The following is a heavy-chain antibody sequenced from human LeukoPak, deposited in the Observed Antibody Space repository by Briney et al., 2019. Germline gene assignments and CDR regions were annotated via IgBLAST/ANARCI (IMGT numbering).Heavy chain of an antibody. CDR1: GYTLTSYD. J-gene: IGHJ5*02. Sequence: ASVKVSCKASGYTLTSYDINWVRQATGRGLEWMGWMNPNSGNTGYAQKFQGRVTMTRNTSINTAYMELSSLRSEDTAVYYCARVPSHGDKFDPWGQGTLVTVSS. CDR3: ARVPSHGDKFDP. CDR2: MNPNSGNT. V-gene: IGHV1-8*01. D-gene: IGHD4-23*01.